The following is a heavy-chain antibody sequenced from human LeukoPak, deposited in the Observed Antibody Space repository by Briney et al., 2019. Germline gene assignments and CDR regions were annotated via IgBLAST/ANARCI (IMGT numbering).Heavy chain of an antibody. D-gene: IGHD3-3*01. Sequence: PGGSLRLSCAASGFTFSSYAMSWVRQAPGKGLEWVSAISGSGGSTYYADSVKGRFTISRVNSKNTLYLQMNSLRAEDTAVYYCAKDSALVRFLGSGPSPYYFDYWGQGTLVTVSS. J-gene: IGHJ4*02. CDR1: GFTFSSYA. CDR3: AKDSALVRFLGSGPSPYYFDY. V-gene: IGHV3-23*01. CDR2: ISGSGGST.